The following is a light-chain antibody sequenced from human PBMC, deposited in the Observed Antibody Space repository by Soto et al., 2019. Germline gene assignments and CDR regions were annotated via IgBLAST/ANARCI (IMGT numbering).Light chain of an antibody. CDR2: DVS. J-gene: IGLJ3*02. CDR3: SSYTSTSARV. CDR1: SSDVGGYNY. Sequence: QSALTQPASVSGSPGQSITISCTGSSSDVGGYNYVSWYQQHPGKAPKLIISDVSNGPLGVSSRFSGSKSGNTASLTISGLQAEDEADYYCSSYTSTSARVFGGGTKVTVL. V-gene: IGLV2-14*03.